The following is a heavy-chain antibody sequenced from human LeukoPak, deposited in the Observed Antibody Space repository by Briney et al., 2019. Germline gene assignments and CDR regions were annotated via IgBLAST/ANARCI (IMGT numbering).Heavy chain of an antibody. CDR1: GFSFSSYV. CDR3: AKDNVGATGN. D-gene: IGHD1-26*01. V-gene: IGHV3-30*18. Sequence: GGSLRLSCAASGFSFSSYVMSSVRQAPGKGLEWVAIISYDGSNKYYADSVKGRFTISRDNSKNTLYLQMNSLRAEDTAVYYCAKDNVGATGNWGQGTLVTVSS. CDR2: ISYDGSNK. J-gene: IGHJ4*02.